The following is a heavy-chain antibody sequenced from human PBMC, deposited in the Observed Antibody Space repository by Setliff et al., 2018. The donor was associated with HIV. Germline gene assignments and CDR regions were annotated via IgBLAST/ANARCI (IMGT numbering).Heavy chain of an antibody. D-gene: IGHD3-3*01. CDR2: INHSGST. V-gene: IGHV4-39*02. CDR3: ARGRDYTGSWFRPFYLDF. J-gene: IGHJ4*01. CDR1: GGSISSSSYY. Sequence: KTSETLSLTCTVSGGSISSSSYYWGWIRQPPGKGLEWLGEINHSGSTAYNLALESRVSMSIDTSKNQFSLKLTSVTAADTAIYYCARGRDYTGSWFRPFYLDFWGHGNLVTVSS.